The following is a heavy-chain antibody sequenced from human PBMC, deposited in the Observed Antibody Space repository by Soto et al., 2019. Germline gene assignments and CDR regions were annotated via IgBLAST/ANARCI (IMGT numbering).Heavy chain of an antibody. CDR1: GYTFTSYY. V-gene: IGHV1-46*01. J-gene: IGHJ6*02. D-gene: IGHD2-15*01. CDR3: ARDGSALHYDYYYGLDV. Sequence: QVQLVQSGAEVKKPGASVKVSCKASGYTFTSYYMHWVRQAPGKGLEWMGIINPSGGSTSYAQKFQGRVTMTRDTSTSTVYMELSSLRSEDTAVYYCARDGSALHYDYYYGLDVWGQGTTVTVSS. CDR2: INPSGGST.